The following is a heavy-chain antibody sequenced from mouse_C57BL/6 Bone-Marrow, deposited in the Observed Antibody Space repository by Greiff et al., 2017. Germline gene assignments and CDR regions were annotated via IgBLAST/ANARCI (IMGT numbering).Heavy chain of an antibody. Sequence: QVQLQQSGPELVKPGASVKISCKASGYTFTDYYINWVKQRPGQGLEWIGWIFPGSGSTYYNEKFKGKATLTVDKSYSTDYMLLSSLTSEDSAVYFCARPVVARGYYAMDYWGQGTSVTVSS. CDR1: GYTFTDYY. V-gene: IGHV1-75*01. CDR3: ARPVVARGYYAMDY. J-gene: IGHJ4*01. D-gene: IGHD1-1*01. CDR2: IFPGSGST.